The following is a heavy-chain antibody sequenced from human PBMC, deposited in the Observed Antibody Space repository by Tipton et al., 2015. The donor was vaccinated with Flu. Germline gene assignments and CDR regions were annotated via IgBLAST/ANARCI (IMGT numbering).Heavy chain of an antibody. J-gene: IGHJ6*02. CDR1: GDSISTTIYY. Sequence: TLSLTCTVSGDSISTTIYYWGWVRQPPGKGLEWIDRIYYSGTTYYNPSLKSRVTISVDSSKNEFSLTLASLTAADTAVYYCARDLWNDRRAYYYYGVDVWGQGTTVTVSS. CDR3: ARDLWNDRRAYYYYGVDV. D-gene: IGHD1-1*01. V-gene: IGHV4-39*07. CDR2: IYYSGTT.